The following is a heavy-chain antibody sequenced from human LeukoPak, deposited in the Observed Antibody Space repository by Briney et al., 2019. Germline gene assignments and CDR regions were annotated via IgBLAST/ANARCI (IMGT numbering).Heavy chain of an antibody. CDR3: AKDRAGTNDGCDI. CDR2: ISSNNKTI. D-gene: IGHD1-14*01. J-gene: IGHJ3*02. CDR1: GSTLSSYG. Sequence: PGGSLRLSCAAPGSTLSSYGMNWVRQAPGKGLEWITYISSNNKTIYYADSVKGRFTISRDNARNSLYLQMNSLRVEDTAVYYCAKDRAGTNDGCDIWGQGTMVTVSS. V-gene: IGHV3-48*01.